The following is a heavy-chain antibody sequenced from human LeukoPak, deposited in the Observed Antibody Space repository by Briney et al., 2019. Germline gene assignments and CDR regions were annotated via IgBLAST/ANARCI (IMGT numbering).Heavy chain of an antibody. D-gene: IGHD6-13*01. CDR2: INPNSGGT. J-gene: IGHJ5*02. V-gene: IGHV1-2*02. CDR1: GYTFTGYY. CDR3: ARLNFGAAGNWFDP. Sequence: GASVKVSCKASGYTFTGYYMHWVRQAPGQGLEWMGWINPNSGGTNYAQKFQGRVTMTRDTSISTAYMELSRLRSDDTAVYYCARLNFGAAGNWFDPWGQGTLVTVSS.